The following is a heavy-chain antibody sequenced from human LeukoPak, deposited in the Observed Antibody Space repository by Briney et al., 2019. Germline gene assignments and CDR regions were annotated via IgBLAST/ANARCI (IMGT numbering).Heavy chain of an antibody. V-gene: IGHV3-74*01. J-gene: IGHJ4*02. CDR1: GFTFSNYW. Sequence: GGSLRLSCAASGFTFSNYWMHWVRQAPGKGLVYVSRINSDGSSANYADSVQGRFTISRDNAKNTLYLEMNSLRADNTAVYYCARPVTGTYAPLEYWGQGTLVTVSS. CDR2: INSDGSSA. D-gene: IGHD1-1*01. CDR3: ARPVTGTYAPLEY.